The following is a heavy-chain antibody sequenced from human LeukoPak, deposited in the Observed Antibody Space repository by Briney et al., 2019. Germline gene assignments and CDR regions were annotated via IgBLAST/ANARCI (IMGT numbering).Heavy chain of an antibody. V-gene: IGHV3-21*06. CDR2: ISGTVGYI. CDR1: GFTFSSYG. J-gene: IGHJ5*02. Sequence: GGSLRLSCAASGFTFSSYGMHWVRQAPGKGLEWVSSISGTVGYIHDADSLRGRFTISRDNAKNSVYLQMNSLRVEDTAVYYCAREPSDFREEPFDLWGQGTLVTVSS. CDR3: AREPSDFREEPFDL. D-gene: IGHD3-10*01.